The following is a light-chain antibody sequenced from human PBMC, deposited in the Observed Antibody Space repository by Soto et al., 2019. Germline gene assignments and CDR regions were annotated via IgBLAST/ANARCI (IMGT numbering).Light chain of an antibody. CDR2: DAS. CDR3: KQRSNWPPIT. CDR1: QSVSSY. V-gene: IGKV3-11*01. Sequence: IVLTQSPATLSFSXGERATLSCRARQSVSSYLAWYQQKPGKGXRLIIXDASNRATGIQARLSGSGSGKDFTLNISSLEPEDFAVYYCKQRSNWPPITFGQGTRLEIK. J-gene: IGKJ5*01.